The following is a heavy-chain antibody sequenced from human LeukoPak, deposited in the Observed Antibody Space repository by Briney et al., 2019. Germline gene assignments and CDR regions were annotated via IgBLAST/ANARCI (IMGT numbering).Heavy chain of an antibody. Sequence: GGSLRLSCAASGFTFSSYGMHWVRQAPGKGLEWVAVIWYDGSNKYYADSVKGRFTISRDNSKNTLYLQMNSLRAEDTAVYYCARAAMVRGRVYYFDYWGQGTPVTVSS. CDR3: ARAAMVRGRVYYFDY. CDR2: IWYDGSNK. D-gene: IGHD3-10*01. J-gene: IGHJ4*02. CDR1: GFTFSSYG. V-gene: IGHV3-33*01.